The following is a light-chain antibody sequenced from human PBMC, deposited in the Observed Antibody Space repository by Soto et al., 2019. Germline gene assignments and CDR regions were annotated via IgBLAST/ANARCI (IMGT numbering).Light chain of an antibody. V-gene: IGKV1D-8*03. CDR1: QGISSY. CDR2: GAS. Sequence: VIRMSQSPSLLSASTGDRATSSWRMSQGISSYLAWYQQKPGKAPELLMYGASSLQSGVPSRFTGSGSGTEFTLTITSLQPGDFATYYCRQTYTTPLTFGGGTKVAIK. CDR3: RQTYTTPLT. J-gene: IGKJ4*01.